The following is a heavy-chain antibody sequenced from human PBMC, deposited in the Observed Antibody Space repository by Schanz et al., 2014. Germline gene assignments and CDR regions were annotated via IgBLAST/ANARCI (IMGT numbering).Heavy chain of an antibody. V-gene: IGHV3-66*01. CDR3: ARDRWDWNNAFDI. CDR1: GFTVSNNY. J-gene: IGHJ3*02. Sequence: EVQLVESGGGLVQPGGSLRLSCAASGFTVSNNYMSWVRQAPGKGLECVSIIYSDGSTYYVDSVKGRFTISRDNSKNTLYLQMNSLRAEDTAVYYCARDRWDWNNAFDIWGQGTMVTVSS. CDR2: IYSDGST. D-gene: IGHD1-1*01.